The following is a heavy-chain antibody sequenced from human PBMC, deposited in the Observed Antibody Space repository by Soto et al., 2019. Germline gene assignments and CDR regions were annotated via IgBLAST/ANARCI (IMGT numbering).Heavy chain of an antibody. D-gene: IGHD2-2*01. V-gene: IGHV4-4*02. CDR2: IYHTGRA. CDR3: ATVSSSSNAMDV. J-gene: IGHJ6*02. CDR1: GASISSPNW. Sequence: SETLSLTCAVSGASISSPNWWSWVRQSPGTGLEWIGEIYHTGRAKYNPSLKSRVTLLVDKPKNEFSLKVTSVTAADTAVYYCATVSSSSNAMDVWGHGTTVTVSS.